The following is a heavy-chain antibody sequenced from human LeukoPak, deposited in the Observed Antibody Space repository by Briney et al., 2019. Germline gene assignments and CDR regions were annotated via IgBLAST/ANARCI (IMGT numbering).Heavy chain of an antibody. Sequence: SETLSLTCTVSGGSISSHYWSWIRQPPGKGLEWIGYIYYSGSTNYNPSLKSRVTISVDTSKNQFSLKLSSVTAADTAVYYCARGEIFGVVIMQDAFDILGQGTMVTVSS. D-gene: IGHD3-3*01. V-gene: IGHV4-59*08. CDR3: ARGEIFGVVIMQDAFDI. CDR2: IYYSGST. J-gene: IGHJ3*02. CDR1: GGSISSHY.